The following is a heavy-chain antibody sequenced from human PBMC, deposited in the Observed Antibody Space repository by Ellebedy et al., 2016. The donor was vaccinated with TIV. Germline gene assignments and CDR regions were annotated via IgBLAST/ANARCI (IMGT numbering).Heavy chain of an antibody. D-gene: IGHD1-1*01. CDR2: INHGGRT. CDR1: GGSLTGYY. V-gene: IGHV4-34*01. CDR3: ARGRISTTVKNWFDP. J-gene: IGHJ5*02. Sequence: SETLSLTCGVSGGSLTGYYGSWIRQSPGKGLEWIGEINHGGRTNYNPSLKSRLFLSIDMSKNQFSLNLNSVTAADTAIYYCARGRISTTVKNWFDPWGQGTLVTVSS.